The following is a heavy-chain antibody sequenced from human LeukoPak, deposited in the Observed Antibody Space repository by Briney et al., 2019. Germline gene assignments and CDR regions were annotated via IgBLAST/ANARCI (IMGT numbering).Heavy chain of an antibody. CDR2: MNPNSGNT. D-gene: IGHD3-16*01. J-gene: IGHJ6*03. Sequence: ASVKVPCKASGYTFTSYDINWVRQATGQGLEWMRWMNPNSGNTGYAQKFQGRVTMTRNTSISTAYMELSSLRSEDTAVYYCAKIVGFRYDYKTRPPKYYYYYMDVWGKGTTVTVSS. V-gene: IGHV1-8*01. CDR3: AKIVGFRYDYKTRPPKYYYYYMDV. CDR1: GYTFTSYD.